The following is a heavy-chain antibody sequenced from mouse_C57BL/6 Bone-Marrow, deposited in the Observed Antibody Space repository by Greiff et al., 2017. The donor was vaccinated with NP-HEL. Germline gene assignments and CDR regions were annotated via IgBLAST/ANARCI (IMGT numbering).Heavy chain of an antibody. J-gene: IGHJ2*01. Sequence: QVTLKVSGPGILQPSQTLSLTCSFSGFSLSTFGMGVGWIRQPSGQGLEWLAHIWWDDDKYYNPALKSRLTISKNTSKNQVFLKIAHVDTADTATYYCARIPYSNYGSYFDYWGQGTTLTVSS. D-gene: IGHD2-5*01. CDR3: ARIPYSNYGSYFDY. CDR2: IWWDDDK. V-gene: IGHV8-8*01. CDR1: GFSLSTFGMG.